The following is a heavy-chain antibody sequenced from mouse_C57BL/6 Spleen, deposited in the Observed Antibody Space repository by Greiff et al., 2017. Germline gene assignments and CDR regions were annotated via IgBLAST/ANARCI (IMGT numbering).Heavy chain of an antibody. Sequence: QVQLQQSGAELVKPGASVKLSCKASGYTFTSYWMHWVKQRPGQGLEWIGMIHPNSGSTNYNEKFKSKATLTVDKSSSTAYMQRSSLTSEDSAVYYCAREGSRAMDYWGQGTSVTVSS. CDR2: IHPNSGST. J-gene: IGHJ4*01. CDR1: GYTFTSYW. CDR3: AREGSRAMDY. V-gene: IGHV1-64*01.